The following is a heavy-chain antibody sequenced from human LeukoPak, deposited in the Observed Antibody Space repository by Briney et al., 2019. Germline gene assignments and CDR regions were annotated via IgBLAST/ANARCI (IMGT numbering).Heavy chain of an antibody. V-gene: IGHV2-5*01. CDR3: AHSGRVYDILTGYYHNGEGDAFDI. CDR1: GFSLSTSGVG. D-gene: IGHD3-9*01. J-gene: IGHJ3*02. CDR2: IYWNDDK. Sequence: SGPTLVKPTQTLTLTCTFSGFSLSTSGVGVGWIRQPPGKALEWLALIYWNDDKRYSPSLKSRLTITKDTSKNQVVLTMTNMDPVDTATYYCAHSGRVYDILTGYYHNGEGDAFDIWGQGTMVTVSS.